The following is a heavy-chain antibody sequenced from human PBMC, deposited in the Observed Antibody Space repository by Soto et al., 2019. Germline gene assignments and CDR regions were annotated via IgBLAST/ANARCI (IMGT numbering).Heavy chain of an antibody. CDR1: GGSISSYY. V-gene: IGHV4-59*01. J-gene: IGHJ5*02. D-gene: IGHD3-10*02. CDR2: IYYSGST. CDR3: ARGPGNVAVHWFDP. Sequence: SETLSLTCTVSGGSISSYYWSWIRQPPGKGLEWIGYIYYSGSTNYNPSLKSRVTISVDTSKNQFSLKLSSVTAADTAVYYCARGPGNVAVHWFDPWGKGTLVTVSS.